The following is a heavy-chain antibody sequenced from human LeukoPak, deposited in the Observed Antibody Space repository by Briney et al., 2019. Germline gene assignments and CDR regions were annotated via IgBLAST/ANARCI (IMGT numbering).Heavy chain of an antibody. CDR1: GYTFAGYY. Sequence: ASVKVSCKASGYTFAGYYMHWVRPAPGQGLEWMGLIKPNSGDTNYAQKFQGRVTMTRDTSISTAYMELNSLTSDDTAVYYCARVEGASSSRYDWGQGSLVTVSS. D-gene: IGHD6-13*01. V-gene: IGHV1-2*02. J-gene: IGHJ4*02. CDR2: IKPNSGDT. CDR3: ARVEGASSSRYD.